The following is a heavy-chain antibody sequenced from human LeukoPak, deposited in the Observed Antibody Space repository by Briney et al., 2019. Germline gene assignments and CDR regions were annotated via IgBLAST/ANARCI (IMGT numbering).Heavy chain of an antibody. V-gene: IGHV3-48*01. CDR3: AGGASEYSSSGDFAY. CDR1: GFTFSTYS. J-gene: IGHJ4*02. Sequence: HPGGSLSPSCVVSGFTFSTYSMNWVRQAPGKGLEWVSYISSSSSTIYYADSVKGRFTISRDNAKKSLYLQMNSLSADDTAVYYCAGGASEYSSSGDFAYWGQGTLVTVSS. D-gene: IGHD6-6*01. CDR2: ISSSSSTI.